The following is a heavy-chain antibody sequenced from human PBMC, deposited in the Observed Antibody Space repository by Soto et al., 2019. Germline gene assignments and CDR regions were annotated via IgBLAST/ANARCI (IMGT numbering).Heavy chain of an antibody. V-gene: IGHV3-33*01. CDR1: GFTFSSYG. CDR3: ARGARYDFWSVYWDSGRYYYGMDV. J-gene: IGHJ6*02. Sequence: PGGSLRLSFAASGFTFSSYGMHWVRQAPGKGLEWVAVIWYDGSNKYYADSVKGRFTISRDNSKNTLYLQMNSLRAEDTAVYYCARGARYDFWSVYWDSGRYYYGMDVWGQGTTVTVSS. CDR2: IWYDGSNK. D-gene: IGHD3-3*01.